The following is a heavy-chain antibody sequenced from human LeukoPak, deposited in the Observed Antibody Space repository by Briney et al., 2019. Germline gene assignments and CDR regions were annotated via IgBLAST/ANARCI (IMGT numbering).Heavy chain of an antibody. Sequence: PSETLSLTCTASGGSISSSSYFWVWIRQPPGKGLEWIGSIYHSGSTYYNPSLKSRVTISVDTSKNQFSLKLSSVTAADTAVYYCVRQGYCSGGSCYPVGDYWGQGTLVTVSS. J-gene: IGHJ4*02. CDR1: GGSISSSSYF. CDR2: IYHSGST. V-gene: IGHV4-39*01. D-gene: IGHD2-15*01. CDR3: VRQGYCSGGSCYPVGDY.